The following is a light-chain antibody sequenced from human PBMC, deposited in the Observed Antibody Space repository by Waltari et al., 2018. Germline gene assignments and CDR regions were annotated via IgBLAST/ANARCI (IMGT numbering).Light chain of an antibody. Sequence: DIQRTQSPATRSASVGDRVTIICRASQTLSSYLAWYQKKPGKAPKLLIYKTSSLETGVPSSFSGTGSGTEFTLTISSLQPDDIATYYCQQYNSYPFTFGPGTKVDIK. CDR3: QQYNSYPFT. J-gene: IGKJ3*01. CDR1: QTLSSY. CDR2: KTS. V-gene: IGKV1-5*03.